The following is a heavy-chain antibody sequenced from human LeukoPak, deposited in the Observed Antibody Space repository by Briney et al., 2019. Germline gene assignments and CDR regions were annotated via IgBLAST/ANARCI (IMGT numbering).Heavy chain of an antibody. Sequence: ASVKVSCKASGGTFSSYAISWVRQAPGQGLEWMGSIIPILGIANYAQKFQGRGTITADKSTSTTYMELSSMRYEETAVYYCARASGGVVYGMDVWGQGTTVTVSS. V-gene: IGHV1-69*04. D-gene: IGHD2-2*01. CDR2: IIPILGIA. CDR3: ARASGGVVYGMDV. J-gene: IGHJ6*02. CDR1: GGTFSSYA.